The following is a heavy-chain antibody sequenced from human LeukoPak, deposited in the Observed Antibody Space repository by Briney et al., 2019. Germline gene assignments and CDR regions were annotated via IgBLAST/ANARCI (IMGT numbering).Heavy chain of an antibody. J-gene: IGHJ3*02. D-gene: IGHD2-2*02. CDR3: ASYSGIVVVPAAIPVFAFDI. CDR1: GGTFSCYA. V-gene: IGHV1-69*05. CDR2: IIPIFGTA. Sequence: ASVKVSCKASGGTFSCYAISWVRQAPGQGLEWMGGIIPIFGTANYAQKFQGRVTITTDESTSTAYMELSSLRSEDTAVYYCASYSGIVVVPAAIPVFAFDIWGQGTMVTVSS.